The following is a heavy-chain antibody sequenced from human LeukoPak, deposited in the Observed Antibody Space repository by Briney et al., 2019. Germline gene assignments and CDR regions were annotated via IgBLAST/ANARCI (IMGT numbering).Heavy chain of an antibody. CDR1: GFTFSSYW. Sequence: GGSLRLSCAASGFTFSSYWMHWVRQAPGKGLVCVSRIKNDGSSTTYADFVEGRFTISRDNAKNTMYLQMNSLRAEDTAVYYCARGLYGEPPGLDYWGQGTLVTVSS. D-gene: IGHD4-17*01. CDR2: IKNDGSST. J-gene: IGHJ4*02. CDR3: ARGLYGEPPGLDY. V-gene: IGHV3-74*01.